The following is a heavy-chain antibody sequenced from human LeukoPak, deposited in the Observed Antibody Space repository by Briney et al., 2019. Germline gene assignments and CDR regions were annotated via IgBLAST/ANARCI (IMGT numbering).Heavy chain of an antibody. CDR2: IYNTGNT. CDR3: AKYASGSLVV. D-gene: IGHD3-10*01. J-gene: IGHJ4*02. Sequence: PSETLSLTCSVSGESIISSYFWSWIRQPAGEGLEWIGRIYNTGNTDFNPSLKSRVTMSVDTSRNQFSLKVYSVTAADTAVYYCAKYASGSLVVWGQGTLVTVSS. V-gene: IGHV4-4*07. CDR1: GESIISSYF.